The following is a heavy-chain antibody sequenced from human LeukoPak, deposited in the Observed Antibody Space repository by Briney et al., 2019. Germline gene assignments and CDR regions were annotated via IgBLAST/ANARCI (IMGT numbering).Heavy chain of an antibody. CDR1: GYTFTSYY. V-gene: IGHV1-46*01. J-gene: IGHJ5*02. D-gene: IGHD2-2*01. Sequence: GASVKVSCKASGYTFTSYYMHWVRQAPGQGLEWMGIINPSGGSTSYAQKFQGRVTMTRDMPTSTVYMELSSLRSEDTAVYYCATGGAYPDCSGTSCYADWFDPWGQGTLVTVSS. CDR3: ATGGAYPDCSGTSCYADWFDP. CDR2: INPSGGST.